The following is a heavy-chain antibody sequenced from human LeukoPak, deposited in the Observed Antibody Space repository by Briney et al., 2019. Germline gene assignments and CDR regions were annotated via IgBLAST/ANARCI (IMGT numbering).Heavy chain of an antibody. J-gene: IGHJ4*02. CDR1: GFTFEDYA. V-gene: IGHV3-20*04. D-gene: IGHD6-19*01. CDR3: ARDRQWLGVDS. Sequence: GGSLRLSCEASGFTFEDYAMSWVRQIPGKGLEWVSGLNWNGDSPAYSDSVKGRFTISRDNAKNYLYLDMNSLRAEDTAFYYCARDRQWLGVDSWGQGTLVIVSS. CDR2: LNWNGDSP.